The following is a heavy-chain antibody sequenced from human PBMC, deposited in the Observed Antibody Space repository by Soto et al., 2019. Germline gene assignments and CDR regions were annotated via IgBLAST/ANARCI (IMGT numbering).Heavy chain of an antibody. V-gene: IGHV4-59*01. CDR2: VSYSGSA. Sequence: XGTLSLTCTVSGGSISSYYWSGIRQPPGKGLEWIGHVSYSGSANYNPSLKSRVTISLETSKNQFSLKLSSVTAADTAVFYCASLQVVNGMDVWGQGTTVTVSS. CDR3: ASLQVVNGMDV. D-gene: IGHD2-15*01. CDR1: GGSISSYY. J-gene: IGHJ6*02.